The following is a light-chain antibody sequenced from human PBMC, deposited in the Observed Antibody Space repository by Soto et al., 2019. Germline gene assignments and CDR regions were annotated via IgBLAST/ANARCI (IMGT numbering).Light chain of an antibody. CDR2: ENY. J-gene: IGLJ1*01. CDR1: SSDIGRNY. Sequence: QSVLTQPPSVSAAPGQKVTISCSGSSSDIGRNYVSWYKHLPRTAPKLLIYENYKRPSVIPDRFSGSTSGTSATLGITGLQTGDEDDYYCGTWDSSLTTFVFGAGTKLTVL. CDR3: GTWDSSLTTFV. V-gene: IGLV1-51*02.